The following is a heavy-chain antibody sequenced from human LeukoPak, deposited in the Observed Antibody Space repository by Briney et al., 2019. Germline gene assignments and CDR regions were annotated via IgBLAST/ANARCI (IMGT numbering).Heavy chain of an antibody. J-gene: IGHJ4*02. Sequence: GGSLRLSCAASGFTFSSYWMHWVRQAPGKGLVWVSRINTDGSSTSYADSVKGRFTISRDNAKNTLYLQMNSLRAEDTAVYYCASGLGILWFGESIPPDYWGQGTLVTVSS. CDR2: INTDGSST. V-gene: IGHV3-74*01. CDR3: ASGLGILWFGESIPPDY. CDR1: GFTFSSYW. D-gene: IGHD3-10*01.